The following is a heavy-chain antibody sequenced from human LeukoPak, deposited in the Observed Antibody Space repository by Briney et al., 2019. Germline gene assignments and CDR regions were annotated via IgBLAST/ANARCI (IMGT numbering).Heavy chain of an antibody. Sequence: PSETLSLTCSVSGGSINYNYWSWIRQTAGEGLEWIGRISTSGSTHYNPSLKSRVTISLDRSKNQFSLNLSSVTAADTAVYYCARDQWATVDLTMWYFDLWGRGSLVIVSS. CDR3: ARDQWATVDLTMWYFDL. CDR1: GGSINYNY. J-gene: IGHJ2*01. CDR2: ISTSGST. D-gene: IGHD3-3*01. V-gene: IGHV4-4*07.